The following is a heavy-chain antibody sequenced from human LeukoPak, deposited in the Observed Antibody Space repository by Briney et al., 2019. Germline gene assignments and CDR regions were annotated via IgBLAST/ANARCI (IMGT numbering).Heavy chain of an antibody. D-gene: IGHD6-19*01. CDR3: AREPYSSGPIDY. Sequence: SETLSLTCAVYGGSFSGYYWSWIRQPPGKGLEWIGEINHSGSANYNPSLKSRVTISVDTSKNQFSLKLSSVTAADTAVYYCAREPYSSGPIDYWGQGTLVTVS. J-gene: IGHJ4*02. CDR2: INHSGSA. V-gene: IGHV4-34*01. CDR1: GGSFSGYY.